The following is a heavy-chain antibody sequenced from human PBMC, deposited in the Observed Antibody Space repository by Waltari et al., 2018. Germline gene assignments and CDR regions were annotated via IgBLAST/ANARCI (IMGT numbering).Heavy chain of an antibody. CDR2: ISGSGGST. CDR3: AKTLLDY. V-gene: IGHV3-23*01. J-gene: IGHJ4*02. Sequence: EVQLLESGGGLVQPGGSLRLSCGASGVPVSSYARGWVRQAPGKGLEWVSAISGSGGSTYYADSVKGRFTISRDNSKNTLYLQMNSLRAEDTAVYYCAKTLLDYWGQGTLVTVSS. CDR1: GVPVSSYA.